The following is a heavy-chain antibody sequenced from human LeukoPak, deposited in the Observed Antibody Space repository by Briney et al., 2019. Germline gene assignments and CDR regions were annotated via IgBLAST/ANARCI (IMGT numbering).Heavy chain of an antibody. Sequence: SETLSLTCTVSGGSISSYYWSWIRQPPGKGLEWIGYIYYSGSTNYNPSLKSRVTISLDTSKNQFSLKLSSVTAADTAVYYCARAYLEWYAFDIWGQGTMVTVSS. CDR2: IYYSGST. D-gene: IGHD3-3*02. CDR3: ARAYLEWYAFDI. V-gene: IGHV4-59*12. J-gene: IGHJ3*02. CDR1: GGSISSYY.